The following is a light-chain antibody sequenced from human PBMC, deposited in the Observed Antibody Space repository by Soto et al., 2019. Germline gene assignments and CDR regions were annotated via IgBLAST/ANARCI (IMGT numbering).Light chain of an antibody. CDR3: QQYNNWLT. CDR2: GAS. CDR1: QSVSSN. Sequence: EIVMTQSPATLSVSPGERATLSCRASQSVSSNLAWYQQKPGQAPXXLIYGASTRATGIPARFIGSGSGTDFTLPISSMQSEDFAVYYCQQYNNWLTFGGGTKVDIK. J-gene: IGKJ4*01. V-gene: IGKV3-15*01.